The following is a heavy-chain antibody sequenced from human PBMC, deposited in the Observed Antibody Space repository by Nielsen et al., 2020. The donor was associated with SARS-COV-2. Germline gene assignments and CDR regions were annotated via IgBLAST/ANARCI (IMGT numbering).Heavy chain of an antibody. D-gene: IGHD3-3*01. V-gene: IGHV1-69*06. CDR1: GGTFSSYA. CDR3: AKDGEGDFWSGPSPLDY. CDR2: IIPIFGTA. J-gene: IGHJ4*02. Sequence: SVKVSCKASGGTFSSYAISWVRQAPGQGLEWMGGIIPIFGTANYAQKFQGRVTITADKSTSTAYMELSSLRADDTAVYFCAKDGEGDFWSGPSPLDYWGQGTLVTVSS.